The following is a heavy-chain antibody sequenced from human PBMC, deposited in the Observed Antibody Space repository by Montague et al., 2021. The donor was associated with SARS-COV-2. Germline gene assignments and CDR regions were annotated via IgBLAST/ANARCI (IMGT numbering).Heavy chain of an antibody. V-gene: IGHV3-33*01. J-gene: IGHJ4*02. Sequence: SLRLSCAASGFTLSSYGMHWVRQAPGKGLEWVAVIWYDGSSKYYADSVKGRFTISRDNSKNTLYLQMNSLRAEDTAVYYCARERGNDYGDYWGQGTLVTVSS. CDR2: IWYDGSSK. CDR3: ARERGNDYGDY. D-gene: IGHD3-10*01. CDR1: GFTLSSYG.